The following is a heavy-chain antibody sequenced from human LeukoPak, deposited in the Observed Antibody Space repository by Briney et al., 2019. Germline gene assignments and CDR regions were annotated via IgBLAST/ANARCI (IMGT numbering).Heavy chain of an antibody. CDR3: ARDDFWSGYYTFRY. J-gene: IGHJ4*02. V-gene: IGHV4-39*02. CDR2: IYPSGST. CDR1: GGSISSSYYY. D-gene: IGHD3-3*01. Sequence: PSETLSLTCTVSGGSISSSYYYWGWIRQPPGKGLEWIGSIYPSGSTYYNPSLKSRVTISVDTSKNQFSLKLTSVTAADTAVYYCARDDFWSGYYTFRYWGQGTLVTVSS.